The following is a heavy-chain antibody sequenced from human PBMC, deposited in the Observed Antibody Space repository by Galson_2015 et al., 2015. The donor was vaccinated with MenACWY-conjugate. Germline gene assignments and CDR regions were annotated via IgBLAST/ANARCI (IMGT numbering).Heavy chain of an antibody. Sequence: SLRLSCAASGFAFANYAMSWVRQAPGKGPEWVASLTSAHATKYYADSVKGRFPISRDNSKDTLFLQMHSLSVDDTAVYYCAKERRIMTVAAPSDGFDMWGQGTMVAVSS. V-gene: IGHV3-23*01. CDR3: AKERRIMTVAAPSDGFDM. J-gene: IGHJ3*02. CDR2: LTSAHATK. CDR1: GFAFANYA. D-gene: IGHD6-19*01.